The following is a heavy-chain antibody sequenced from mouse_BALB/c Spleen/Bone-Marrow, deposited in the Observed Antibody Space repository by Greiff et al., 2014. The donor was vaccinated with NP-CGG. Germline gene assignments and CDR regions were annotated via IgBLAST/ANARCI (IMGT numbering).Heavy chain of an antibody. CDR1: GYSITSGYY. CDR3: ARSPLDRPFAY. Sequence: EVQLQQSGPGLVKPSQSLSLTCSVTGYSITSGYYWNWIRQFPGNKLEWMGYISYDGSNNYNPSLKNRISITRDTSKNQFFLKLNSVTTEDIATYYCARSPLDRPFAYWGQGTLVTVSA. J-gene: IGHJ3*01. D-gene: IGHD2-14*01. V-gene: IGHV3-6*02. CDR2: ISYDGSN.